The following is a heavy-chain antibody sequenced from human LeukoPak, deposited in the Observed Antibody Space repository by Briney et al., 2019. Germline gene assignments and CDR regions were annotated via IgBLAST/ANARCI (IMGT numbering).Heavy chain of an antibody. D-gene: IGHD2-2*01. V-gene: IGHV4-34*01. CDR2: INHSGST. J-gene: IGHJ5*02. CDR3: ASGDIVVVPAAQRRPHWFDP. CDR1: GGSFSGYY. Sequence: SETLSLTCAVYGGSFSGYYWSWIRQPPGKGLEWIGEINHSGSTNYNPSLKSRVTISVDTSKNQFSLKLSSVTAADTAVYYCASGDIVVVPAAQRRPHWFDPWGQGTLVTVSS.